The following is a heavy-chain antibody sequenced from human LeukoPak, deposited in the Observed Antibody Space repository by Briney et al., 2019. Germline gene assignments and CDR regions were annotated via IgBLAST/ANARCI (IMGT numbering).Heavy chain of an antibody. Sequence: GGSLRLSCAASGFTFSSYGMHWVRQAPGKGLEWVAVIWYDGSNKYYADSVKGRFTISRDNAKNSLYLQMNSLRAEDTAVYYCARDGLLWFGELLISWGQGTLVTVSS. D-gene: IGHD3-10*01. V-gene: IGHV3-33*01. J-gene: IGHJ5*02. CDR1: GFTFSSYG. CDR2: IWYDGSNK. CDR3: ARDGLLWFGELLIS.